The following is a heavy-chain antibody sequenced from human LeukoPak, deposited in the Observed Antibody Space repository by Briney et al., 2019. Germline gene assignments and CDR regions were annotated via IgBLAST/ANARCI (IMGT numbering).Heavy chain of an antibody. CDR1: GYTFTSYG. D-gene: IGHD4-23*01. J-gene: IGHJ5*02. Sequence: ASVKVSCKASGYTFTSYGISWVRQAPGQGLEWMGWISAYNGNTNYAQKLQGRVTMTTDTSTSTAYMELRGLRSDDTAVYYCARDAAVVTSGGNWFDPWGQGTLVTVSS. CDR3: ARDAAVVTSGGNWFDP. V-gene: IGHV1-18*01. CDR2: ISAYNGNT.